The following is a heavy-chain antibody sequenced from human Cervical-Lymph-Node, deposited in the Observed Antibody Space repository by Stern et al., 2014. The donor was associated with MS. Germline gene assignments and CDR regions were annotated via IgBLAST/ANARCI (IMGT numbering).Heavy chain of an antibody. CDR1: GGSISSSYY. V-gene: IGHV4-39*01. D-gene: IGHD4-11*01. CDR3: VRQVTVRSRFDY. J-gene: IGHJ4*02. Sequence: QLQLQESGPGLVKPSETLSRTCTVSGGSISSSYYWGWIRQSSGKGLEWIGSIDDTGRTFYNPSLKSRGTISVDTSNHQFSLQLSSVTAADTAVYYCVRQVTVRSRFDYWGQGTLVTVSS. CDR2: IDDTGRT.